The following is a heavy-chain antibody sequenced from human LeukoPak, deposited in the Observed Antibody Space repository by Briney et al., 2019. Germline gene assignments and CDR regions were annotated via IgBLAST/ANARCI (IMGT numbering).Heavy chain of an antibody. J-gene: IGHJ4*02. CDR1: GFTFNNHA. CDR3: AKDQGYSYYYLDY. D-gene: IGHD5-18*01. Sequence: GGSLRLYCAASGFTFNNHAMSWVRQAPGQGLEWVSGINDNGASTSYSDSVKGRFTISRDNSKNTLYLQMSSLRAEDTAIYYCAKDQGYSYYYLDYWGQGTLVTVSS. V-gene: IGHV3-23*01. CDR2: INDNGAST.